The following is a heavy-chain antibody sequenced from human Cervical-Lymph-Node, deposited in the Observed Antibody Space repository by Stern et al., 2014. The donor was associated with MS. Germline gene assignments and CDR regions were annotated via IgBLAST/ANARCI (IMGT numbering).Heavy chain of an antibody. V-gene: IGHV1-69*01. CDR3: ARDRGSYDSSGYYSADSYYYGRDV. CDR2: IIPIFGTA. D-gene: IGHD3-22*01. CDR1: GGTFSSYA. J-gene: IGHJ6*02. Sequence: VQLVESGAEVKKPGSSVKVSCKASGGTFSSYAISWVRQAPGQGLEWMGGIIPIFGTANYAQKFQGRVTITADESTSTAYMERSSLRSEDTAVYYCARDRGSYDSSGYYSADSYYYGRDVGGQGTTVTVSS.